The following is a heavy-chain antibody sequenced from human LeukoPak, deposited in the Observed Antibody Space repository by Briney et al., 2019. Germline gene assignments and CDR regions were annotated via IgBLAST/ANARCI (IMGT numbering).Heavy chain of an antibody. Sequence: SETLSLTCAVYGDSFNGYYWSRIRQPPWKGLEWIGEINHSGSTNYNTSIKDRVTISVDTSKNQFSLKLSSVTAADTAVYYCARVSVARYCSSTSCRNRLFDYWGQGTLVTVSS. D-gene: IGHD2-2*01. J-gene: IGHJ4*02. CDR1: GDSFNGYY. CDR2: INHSGST. CDR3: ARVSVARYCSSTSCRNRLFDY. V-gene: IGHV4-34*01.